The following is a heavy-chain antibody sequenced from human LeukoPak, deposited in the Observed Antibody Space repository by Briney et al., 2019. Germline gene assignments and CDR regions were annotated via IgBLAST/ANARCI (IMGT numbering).Heavy chain of an antibody. J-gene: IGHJ4*02. CDR3: ARDGNNLDLSPGFDY. D-gene: IGHD1/OR15-1a*01. CDR1: GFTFSSYA. Sequence: RPGGSLRLPCAASGFTFSSYAMHWVRQAPGKGLEWVASITGHSAYSYYGDSVRGRFIISRDNDKESLYLQMNSLRVEDTAIYYCARDGNNLDLSPGFDYWGQGTLVTVSS. V-gene: IGHV3-21*01. CDR2: ITGHSAYS.